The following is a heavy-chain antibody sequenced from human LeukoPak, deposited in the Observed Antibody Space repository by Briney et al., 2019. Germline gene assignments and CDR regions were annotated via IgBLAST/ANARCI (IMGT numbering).Heavy chain of an antibody. V-gene: IGHV3-11*03. Sequence: GGSLRLSCAASGFTFSDYYMSWIRQVPGKGLEWVSYISSSSSYTNYADSVKGRFTISRDNAKNSLYLQMNSLRAEDTAVYYCARPRIAAAGPDAFDIWGQGTMVTVSS. CDR2: ISSSSSYT. CDR3: ARPRIAAAGPDAFDI. CDR1: GFTFSDYY. D-gene: IGHD6-13*01. J-gene: IGHJ3*02.